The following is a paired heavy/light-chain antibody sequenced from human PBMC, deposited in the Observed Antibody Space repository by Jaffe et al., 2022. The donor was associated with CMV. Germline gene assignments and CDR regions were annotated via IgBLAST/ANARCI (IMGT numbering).Light chain of an antibody. CDR3: QQYYSYPYT. CDR1: QGISSY. Sequence: AIRITQFPSSLSASTGDRVTITCRASQGISSYLAWYQQNPGNAPKLLIYAASTLQSGVPSRFSGSGSGTDFTLTISCLQSEDFATYYCQQYYSYPYTFGQGAKLEI. V-gene: IGKV1-8*01. CDR2: AAS. J-gene: IGKJ2*01.
Heavy chain of an antibody. CDR1: GGSFSGYY. Sequence: QVQLQQWGAGLLKPSETLSLTCAVYGGSFSGYYWSWIRQPPGKELEWIGEINHSGSTNYNPSLESRVTLSVATSRKQFSLMVTSVTAADTAVYYCARGGSGSYEPVDYWGQGTLVTVSS. V-gene: IGHV4-34*01. D-gene: IGHD1-26*01. J-gene: IGHJ4*02. CDR3: ARGGSGSYEPVDY. CDR2: INHSGST.